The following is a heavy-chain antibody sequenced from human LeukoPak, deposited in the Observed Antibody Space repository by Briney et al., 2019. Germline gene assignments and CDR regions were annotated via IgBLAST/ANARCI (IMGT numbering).Heavy chain of an antibody. V-gene: IGHV3-53*01. D-gene: IGHD2-15*01. J-gene: IGHJ5*02. CDR1: GFTVSSNY. CDR2: IYSGGST. Sequence: PGGSLRLSGAASGFTVSSNYMSWVRQAPGKGLEWVSVIYSGGSTYYADSVKGRFTISRDNSKNTLYLQMNSLRAEDTAVYYCARSPVVAATSAPNWFDPWGQGTLVTVSS. CDR3: ARSPVVAATSAPNWFDP.